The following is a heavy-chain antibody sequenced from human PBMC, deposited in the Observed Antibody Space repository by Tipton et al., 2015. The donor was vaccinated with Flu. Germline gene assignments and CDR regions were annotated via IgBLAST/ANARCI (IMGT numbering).Heavy chain of an antibody. V-gene: IGHV3-30*02. CDR2: IRYDGSNK. CDR3: ASESTHAVVPAAMPYYYYGVDV. Sequence: SLRLSCAASGFTFSSYGMHCVRQAPGKGLEWVAFIRYDGSNKYYADSVKGRFTISRDNSKNTLYLQMNSLRAEDTAVYYCASESTHAVVPAAMPYYYYGVDVWGQGTTVTVSS. J-gene: IGHJ6*02. CDR1: GFTFSSYG. D-gene: IGHD2-2*01.